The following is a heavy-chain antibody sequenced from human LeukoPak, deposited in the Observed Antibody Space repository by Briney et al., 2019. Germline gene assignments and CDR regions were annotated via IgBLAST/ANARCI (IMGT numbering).Heavy chain of an antibody. CDR3: ARWGTTVTTSDY. CDR1: GGSSSGSY. J-gene: IGHJ4*02. V-gene: IGHV4-34*01. D-gene: IGHD4-17*01. Sequence: SETLSLTCAVYGGSSSGSYWSWIRQPPGKGLEWIGEINHSGSTNYNPSLKSRVTISVDTSKNQFSLKLSSVTAADTAVYYCARWGTTVTTSDYWGQGTLVTVSS. CDR2: INHSGST.